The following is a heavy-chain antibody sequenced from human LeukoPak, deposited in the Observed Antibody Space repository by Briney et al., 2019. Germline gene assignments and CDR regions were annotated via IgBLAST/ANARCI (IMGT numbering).Heavy chain of an antibody. CDR3: ARETAAPVNWFDP. J-gene: IGHJ5*02. V-gene: IGHV1-2*06. CDR1: GYTFTGYY. D-gene: IGHD6-6*01. Sequence: GASVKVSCKASGYTFTGYYMHWVRQAPGQGLEWMGRINPNSGGTNYAQKFQGRVTMTRDTSISTAYMELSRLRSDDTAVYYCARETAAPVNWFDPWGQGTLVTVPS. CDR2: INPNSGGT.